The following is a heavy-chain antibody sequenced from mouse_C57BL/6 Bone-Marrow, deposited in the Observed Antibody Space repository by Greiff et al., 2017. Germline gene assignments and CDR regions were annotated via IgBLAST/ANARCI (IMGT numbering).Heavy chain of an antibody. CDR1: GYTFTSYW. D-gene: IGHD2-4*01. J-gene: IGHJ2*01. Sequence: QVQLQQPGAELVMPGASVKLSCKASGYTFTSYWMHWVKQRPGQGLEWIGEIDPSDSYTNYNQKFTGKSTLTVDKSSSTAYMQLSSLTSEDSAVYYCAREGDYACFDYGGQGTTLTVSS. CDR2: IDPSDSYT. V-gene: IGHV1-69*01. CDR3: AREGDYACFDY.